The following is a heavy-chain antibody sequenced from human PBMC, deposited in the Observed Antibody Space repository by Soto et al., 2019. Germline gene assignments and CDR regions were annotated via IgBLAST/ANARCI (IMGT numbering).Heavy chain of an antibody. V-gene: IGHV1-69*02. CDR1: GGTFSSYT. CDR2: IIPILGIA. Sequence: QVQLVQSGAEVKKPGSSVKVSCKASGGTFSSYTISWVRQAPGQGLEWMGRIIPILGIANYAQKFQGRVTITADKSTSTAYMELSSLRSEDTAMYYCARGLTTRPPYFDYWGQGTLVTVSS. J-gene: IGHJ4*02. D-gene: IGHD4-17*01. CDR3: ARGLTTRPPYFDY.